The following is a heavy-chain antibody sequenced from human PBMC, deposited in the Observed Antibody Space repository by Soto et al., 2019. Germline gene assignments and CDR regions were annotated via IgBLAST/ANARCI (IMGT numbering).Heavy chain of an antibody. CDR1: GGSFSGYY. CDR2: INHSGGT. V-gene: IGHV4-34*01. D-gene: IGHD1-26*01. CDR3: ARLRWEQPWVFDY. J-gene: IGHJ4*02. Sequence: PSETLSLTCAVYGGSFSGYYCSWIRQPPVKGLEWIGEINHSGGTNYNPSLKSRVTISVDTSKNQFSLKLSSVTAADTAVFYCARLRWEQPWVFDYWGQGTLVTVSS.